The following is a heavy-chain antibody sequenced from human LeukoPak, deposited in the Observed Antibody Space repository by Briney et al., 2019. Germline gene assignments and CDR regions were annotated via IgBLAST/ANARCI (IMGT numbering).Heavy chain of an antibody. CDR3: ARGGDIVVVPAAISGYFDY. Sequence: SETLSLTCAVYGGSFSGYQWSWIRQSPGKGLEWIGEINHSGSTNYNPSLKSRVTISVDTSKNQFSLKLSSVTAADTAVYYCARGGDIVVVPAAISGYFDYWGQGTLVTVSS. J-gene: IGHJ4*02. D-gene: IGHD2-2*02. V-gene: IGHV4-34*01. CDR1: GGSFSGYQ. CDR2: INHSGST.